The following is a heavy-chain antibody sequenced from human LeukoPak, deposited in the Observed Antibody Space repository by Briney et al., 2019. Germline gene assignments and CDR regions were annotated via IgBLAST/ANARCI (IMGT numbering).Heavy chain of an antibody. CDR3: ARDGQQLAPGY. D-gene: IGHD6-13*01. Sequence: PGGSLRLSCAASGFTFSSYSMNWVRQAPGKGLEWVSYISSSSSTIYYADSVKGRFTISRDNAKNSLYLQMNSLRAEDMAVYYCARDGQQLAPGYWGQGTLVTVSS. J-gene: IGHJ4*02. V-gene: IGHV3-48*01. CDR1: GFTFSSYS. CDR2: ISSSSSTI.